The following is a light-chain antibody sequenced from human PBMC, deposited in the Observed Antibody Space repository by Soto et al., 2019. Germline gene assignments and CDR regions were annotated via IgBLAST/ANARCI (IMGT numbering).Light chain of an antibody. CDR1: SSDVGGYNY. J-gene: IGLJ2*01. CDR2: DVS. Sequence: QSALTQPRSVSGSPGQSVTISCTGTSSDVGGYNYVSWYQQHPGKAPKLMIYDVSKRPSGVPDRFSGSKSGNTASLTISGLQAEDEADYYCCSYADRGVVFGGGTQLTVL. V-gene: IGLV2-11*01. CDR3: CSYADRGVV.